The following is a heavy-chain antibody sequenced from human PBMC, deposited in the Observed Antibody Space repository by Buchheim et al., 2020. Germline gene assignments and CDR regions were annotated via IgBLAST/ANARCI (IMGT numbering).Heavy chain of an antibody. CDR3: AKTPAPEVPYFDY. D-gene: IGHD4/OR15-4a*01. J-gene: IGHJ4*02. CDR2: ISYDGSNK. CDR1: GFTFSSYG. Sequence: QVQLVESGGGVVQPGRSLRLSCAASGFTFSSYGMHWVRQAPGKGLEWVAVISYDGSNKYYADSVKGRFTISRDNSKNTLYLQMNSLRAEDTAVYYCAKTPAPEVPYFDYWGQGTL. V-gene: IGHV3-30*18.